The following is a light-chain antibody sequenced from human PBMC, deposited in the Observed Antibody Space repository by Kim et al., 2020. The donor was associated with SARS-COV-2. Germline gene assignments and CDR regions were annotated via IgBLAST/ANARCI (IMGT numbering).Light chain of an antibody. CDR1: QCIISY. CDR2: AAY. J-gene: IGKJ4*01. CDR3: KQSYSTPLT. Sequence: ASVGDRVPITCRETQCIISYLNWSQQTTGQAPEPLIYAAYSLQSGVTSRFRRCGSGTDFALNLRPVQPGDFATYYCKQSYSTPLTFGGGTKVDIQ. V-gene: IGKV1-39*01.